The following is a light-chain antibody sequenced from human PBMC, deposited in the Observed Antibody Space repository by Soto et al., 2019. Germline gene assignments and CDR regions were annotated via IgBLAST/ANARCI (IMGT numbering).Light chain of an antibody. Sequence: DIPMTQSPSSLSASVGDRVTITCRASQNINNYLNWYQQKPGKAPKFLMYAASSVQSGVPSRFSGSGSGTDFTLTISSLQPEDFATYYCQQSYNTPPTFGLGTKVEIK. CDR2: AAS. CDR1: QNINNY. CDR3: QQSYNTPPT. J-gene: IGKJ1*01. V-gene: IGKV1-39*01.